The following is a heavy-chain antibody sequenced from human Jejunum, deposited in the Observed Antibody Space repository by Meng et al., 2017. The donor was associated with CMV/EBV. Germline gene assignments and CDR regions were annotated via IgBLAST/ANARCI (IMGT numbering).Heavy chain of an antibody. CDR3: VKDELRSTSSGGSFDS. CDR2: MQSDETDK. J-gene: IGHJ4*02. Sequence: CTFSTYGMHWVRQASGRGLEWVAFMQSDETDKYYVDSVQGRFSISRNNSKNTLYLQMDNLRPDDTAFYYCVKDELRSTSSGGSFDSWGQGTLVTVSS. CDR1: CTFSTYG. V-gene: IGHV3-30*02. D-gene: IGHD2-15*01.